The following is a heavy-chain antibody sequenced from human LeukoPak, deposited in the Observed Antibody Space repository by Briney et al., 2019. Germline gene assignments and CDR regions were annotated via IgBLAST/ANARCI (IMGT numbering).Heavy chain of an antibody. CDR3: ARLLDSGNYALSVLRH. D-gene: IGHD3-22*01. CDR2: ISYDGSNK. J-gene: IGHJ4*02. CDR1: GFTFGRYG. V-gene: IGHV3-33*01. Sequence: GGSLRLSCAASGFTFGRYGMHWVRQAPGKGLEWVALISYDGSNKYYADSVKGRFTISRDNSKNTLYLQMNSLRAEDTAVYYCARLLDSGNYALSVLRHWGQGTLVTVSS.